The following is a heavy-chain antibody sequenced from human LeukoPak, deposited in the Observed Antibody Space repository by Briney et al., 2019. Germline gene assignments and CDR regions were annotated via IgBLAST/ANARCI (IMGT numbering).Heavy chain of an antibody. D-gene: IGHD6-19*01. V-gene: IGHV4-39*01. J-gene: IGHJ4*02. CDR1: GGSISSSSYY. CDR3: ARRPGIAVAEYYFDY. Sequence: SETLSLTCTVSGGSISSSSYYWGWIRQPPGKGLEWIGSIYYSGSTYYKPSLKSRVTISVDTSKNQFSLKLSSVTAADTAVYYCARRPGIAVAEYYFDYWGQGTLVTVSS. CDR2: IYYSGST.